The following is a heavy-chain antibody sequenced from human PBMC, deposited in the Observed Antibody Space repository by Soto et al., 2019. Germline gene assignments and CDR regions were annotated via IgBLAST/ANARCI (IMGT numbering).Heavy chain of an antibody. J-gene: IGHJ4*02. CDR2: IYYSGST. V-gene: IGHV4-30-4*01. CDR3: ARGDSSGYYYETPIDY. CDR1: GGSISSGDYY. Sequence: SETLSLTCTVSGGSISSGDYYWSWIRQPPGKGLEWLGYIYYSGSTYYNPSLKSRVTISVDTSKNQFSLKLSSVTAADTAVYYCARGDSSGYYYETPIDYWGQGTLVTVSS. D-gene: IGHD3-22*01.